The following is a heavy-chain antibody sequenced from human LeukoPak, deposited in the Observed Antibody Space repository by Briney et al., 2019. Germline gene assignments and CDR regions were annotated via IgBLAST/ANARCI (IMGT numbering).Heavy chain of an antibody. D-gene: IGHD6-19*01. V-gene: IGHV3-7*03. Sequence: GGSLRLSCAASGFTFISYWMTWVRQAPGKGLEWVASIRQDGSEKYYVDSVKGRFAISRDNAKNSLFLQMSSLRAEDTAVYYCATRLTSGWNGFDDWGQGTLVTVSS. CDR1: GFTFISYW. J-gene: IGHJ4*02. CDR2: IRQDGSEK. CDR3: ATRLTSGWNGFDD.